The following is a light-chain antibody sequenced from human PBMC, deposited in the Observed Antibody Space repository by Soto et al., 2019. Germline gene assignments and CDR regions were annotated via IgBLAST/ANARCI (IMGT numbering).Light chain of an antibody. CDR2: DVS. CDR1: SSDVGAYNS. Sequence: ALTQPASVSGSPGQSITISCTGTSSDVGAYNSVSWYQQHPGKAPKLIIYDVSTRPSGISDRFSGSKSGNTASLTISGLQAEDESDYYCSSYTTSVTYVFGTGTKVTVL. V-gene: IGLV2-14*01. J-gene: IGLJ1*01. CDR3: SSYTTSVTYV.